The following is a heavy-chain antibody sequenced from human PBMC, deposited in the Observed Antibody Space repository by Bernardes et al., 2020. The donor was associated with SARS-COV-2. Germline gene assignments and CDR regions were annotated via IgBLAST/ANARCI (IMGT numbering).Heavy chain of an antibody. CDR1: GYTLTELS. Sequence: ASVKVSCKVSGYTLTELSMHWVRQAPGKGLEWMGGFDPEDGETIYAQKFQGRVTMTEDTSTDTAYMELSSLRSEDTAVYYCATAYCSSTSCYWDFDYWGQRTLVTVSS. J-gene: IGHJ4*02. V-gene: IGHV1-24*01. D-gene: IGHD2-2*01. CDR3: ATAYCSSTSCYWDFDY. CDR2: FDPEDGET.